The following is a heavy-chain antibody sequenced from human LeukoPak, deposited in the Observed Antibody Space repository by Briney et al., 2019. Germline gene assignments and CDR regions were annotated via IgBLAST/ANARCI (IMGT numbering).Heavy chain of an antibody. Sequence: GASVKVSCKASGYTFTSYGISWVRQAPGQGLEWVGWISAYNGNTNYAQKLQGRVTMTTDTSTSTAYMELRSLRSDDTAVYYCARTPLNYDFWSGYPGHYWGQGTLVTVSS. CDR2: ISAYNGNT. J-gene: IGHJ4*02. CDR1: GYTFTSYG. D-gene: IGHD3-3*01. CDR3: ARTPLNYDFWSGYPGHY. V-gene: IGHV1-18*01.